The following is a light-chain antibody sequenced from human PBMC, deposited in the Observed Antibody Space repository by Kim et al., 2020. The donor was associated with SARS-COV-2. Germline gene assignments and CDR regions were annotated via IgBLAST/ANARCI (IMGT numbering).Light chain of an antibody. CDR2: GKN. V-gene: IGLV3-19*01. J-gene: IGLJ2*01. CDR1: SLRTYY. Sequence: SSALTQDPAVSVALGQTVRITCQGDSLRTYYAAWYQQKPGQAPVIVISGKNNRPSGIPDRFSGSISGNTASLTITGAQADDEADYYCNSRDSSGRHLEFG. CDR3: NSRDSSGRHLE.